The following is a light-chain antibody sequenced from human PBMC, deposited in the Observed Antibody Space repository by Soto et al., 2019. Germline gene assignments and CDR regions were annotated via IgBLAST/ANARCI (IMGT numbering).Light chain of an antibody. J-gene: IGKJ5*01. CDR1: QSVSSN. CDR3: QQYGSSGT. Sequence: EIVLTQSQATLSVSPLERATLXCRASQSVSSNLAWYQQKPGQAPRLLIYGASTRATGIPARFSGSGSGTDFTLTISRLEPEDSAVYYCQQYGSSGTFGQGTRLEIK. CDR2: GAS. V-gene: IGKV3-15*01.